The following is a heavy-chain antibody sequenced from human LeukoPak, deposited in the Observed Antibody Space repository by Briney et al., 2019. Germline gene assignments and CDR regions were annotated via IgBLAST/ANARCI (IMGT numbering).Heavy chain of an antibody. V-gene: IGHV4-38-2*02. Sequence: SSETLSLTCTVSGYSISSGYYWGWIRQPPGKGLEWIGSIYHSGSTYYNPSLKSRVTISVDTSKNQFSLKLSSVTAADTAVYYCASGGNTAMVPFDYWGQGTLVTVSS. CDR1: GYSISSGYY. D-gene: IGHD5-18*01. J-gene: IGHJ4*02. CDR3: ASGGNTAMVPFDY. CDR2: IYHSGST.